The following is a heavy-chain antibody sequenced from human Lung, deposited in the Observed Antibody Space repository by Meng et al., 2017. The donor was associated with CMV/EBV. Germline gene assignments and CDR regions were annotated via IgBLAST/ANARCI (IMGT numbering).Heavy chain of an antibody. V-gene: IGHV3-21*01. CDR1: GFTFSSYS. CDR2: ISSSSSYI. CDR3: ARWERTSMDPYYYYGMDV. J-gene: IGHJ6*02. Sequence: GESLKISCAASGFTFSSYSMNWVRQAAGKGLEWVSSISSSSSYIYYADSVKGRFTISRDNAKNSLYVQMNSLRAEDTAVYYCARWERTSMDPYYYYGMDVWGQETTVTVSS. D-gene: IGHD5-18*01.